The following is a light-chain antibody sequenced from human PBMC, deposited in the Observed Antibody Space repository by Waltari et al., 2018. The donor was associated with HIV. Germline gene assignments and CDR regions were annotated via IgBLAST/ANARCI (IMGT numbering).Light chain of an antibody. V-gene: IGLV3-19*01. CDR1: SLRSYY. CDR3: NSRDSSGNRV. CDR2: GKN. J-gene: IGLJ2*01. Sequence: SSELTQDPAVSVALGQPVRITCQGDSLRSYYATGYPQKPGQVRVLVIYGKNNRPSGIPDRFSGSSSGDTASLTITGAQSEDEADYYCNSRDSSGNRVFGGGTKLTVL.